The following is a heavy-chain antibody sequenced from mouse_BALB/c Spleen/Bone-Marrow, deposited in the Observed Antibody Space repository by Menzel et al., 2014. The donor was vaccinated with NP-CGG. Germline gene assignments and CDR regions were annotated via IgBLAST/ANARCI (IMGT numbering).Heavy chain of an antibody. J-gene: IGHJ3*01. D-gene: IGHD2-14*01. CDR1: GYSFTGYN. Sequence: VQPQQSGPELEKPGASVRISCKASGYSFTGYNMNWVKQNNGKRLEWIGNIDPYYGGISYNQKFKGKATLTVDKSSNTAYMQLKSLTSEDSAIYYCAISIEYRPLVYWGQGTLVTVSA. CDR2: IDPYYGGI. V-gene: IGHV1-39*01. CDR3: AISIEYRPLVY.